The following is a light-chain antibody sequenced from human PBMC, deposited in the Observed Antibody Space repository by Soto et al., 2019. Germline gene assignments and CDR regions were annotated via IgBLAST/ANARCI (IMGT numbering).Light chain of an antibody. CDR1: SSNIGAGHD. J-gene: IGLJ1*01. CDR2: GNG. V-gene: IGLV1-40*01. Sequence: QSVLTQPPSVSGAPGQRVTISCTGSSSNIGAGHDVHWYQQLPGTAPKLLIYGNGNRPSGVPDRFSGSKSGTSASLAITGLQAEYEADYYCQSYDSSLSGSEVFGTGTKVTVL. CDR3: QSYDSSLSGSEV.